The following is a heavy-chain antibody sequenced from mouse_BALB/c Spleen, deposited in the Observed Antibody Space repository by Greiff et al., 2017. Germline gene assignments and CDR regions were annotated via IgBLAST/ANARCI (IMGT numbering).Heavy chain of an antibody. D-gene: IGHD4-1*01. J-gene: IGHJ4*01. V-gene: IGHV1-11*01. CDR2: IYPVSGET. CDR1: GYTFTDHI. CDR3: ARNWDYAMDY. Sequence: VQLQQSGAELASPGASVTLSCKASGYTFTDHIMNWVKKRPGQGLEWIGRIYPVSGETNYNQKFKGKATLTSDKSSSTAYMELSSLTSEDSAVYYCARNWDYAMDYWGQGTSVTVSS.